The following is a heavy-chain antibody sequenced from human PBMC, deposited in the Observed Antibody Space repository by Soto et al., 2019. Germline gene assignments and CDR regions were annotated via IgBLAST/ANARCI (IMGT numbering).Heavy chain of an antibody. V-gene: IGHV1-69*02. CDR3: AISIAAAGMDNSYYYMDV. J-gene: IGHJ6*03. CDR1: GGTFSSYT. CDR2: IIPILGIA. Sequence: GASVKVSCKASGGTFSSYTISWVXXXXGQGLEWMGRIIPILGIANYAQKFQGRVTITADKSTSTAYMELSSLRSEDTAVYYCAISIAAAGMDNSYYYMDVWGKGTTVTVSS. D-gene: IGHD6-13*01.